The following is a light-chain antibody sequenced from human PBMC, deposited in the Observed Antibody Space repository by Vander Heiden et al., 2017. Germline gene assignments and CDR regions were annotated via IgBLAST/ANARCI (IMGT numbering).Light chain of an antibody. CDR1: QSVSSI. Sequence: DIVMTQSPASLSVSPGESATLACRASQSVSSILAWYQQKPGQAPRLLIYGASTRATGIPARFSGSGSGTEFTLTISSLQSEDFAVYYCQQYNNWPYTFGQGTKLEIK. V-gene: IGKV3-15*01. J-gene: IGKJ2*01. CDR3: QQYNNWPYT. CDR2: GAS.